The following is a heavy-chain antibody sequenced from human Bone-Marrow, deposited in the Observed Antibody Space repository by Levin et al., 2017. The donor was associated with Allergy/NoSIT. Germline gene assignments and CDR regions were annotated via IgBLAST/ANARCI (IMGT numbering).Heavy chain of an antibody. CDR1: AFTFSNYG. D-gene: IGHD4-11*01. V-gene: IGHV3-33*03. J-gene: IGHJ4*02. CDR3: AKGDDDYSSAPDY. CDR2: IWSDGNYE. Sequence: GASVKVSCAASAFTFSNYGMHWVRQAPGKGLEWVAVIWSDGNYEYYADSVKGRFTISRDNSKNTLYLQMNSLRVEDTAVYYCAKGDDDYSSAPDYWGQGTLVTVSS.